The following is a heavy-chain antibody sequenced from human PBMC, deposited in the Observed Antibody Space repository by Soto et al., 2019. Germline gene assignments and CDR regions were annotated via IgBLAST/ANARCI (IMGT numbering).Heavy chain of an antibody. CDR2: ISWNSGSI. J-gene: IGHJ5*02. Sequence: PGGSLRLSCAASGFTFDDYAMHWVRQAPGKGLEWVSGISWNSGSIGYADSVKGRFTISVDKSNNQFSLRLRSVTAADTAVYYCATLPPRIVVSLLPIPTWGQGILVTVSS. V-gene: IGHV3-9*01. D-gene: IGHD2-21*01. CDR3: ATLPPRIVVSLLPIPT. CDR1: GFTFDDYA.